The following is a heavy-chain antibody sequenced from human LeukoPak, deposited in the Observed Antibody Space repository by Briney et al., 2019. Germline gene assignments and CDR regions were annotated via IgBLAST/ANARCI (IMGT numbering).Heavy chain of an antibody. CDR1: GYTFTGYY. CDR3: ARDHRGSSSWYSP. Sequence: ASVKVSCKASGYTFTGYYMHWVRQAPGRGLEWMGWINPNSGGTNYAQKFQGRVTMTRDTSISTAYMELSRLRSDDTAVYYCARDHRGSSSWYSPWGQGTMVTVSS. J-gene: IGHJ3*01. CDR2: INPNSGGT. D-gene: IGHD6-13*01. V-gene: IGHV1-2*02.